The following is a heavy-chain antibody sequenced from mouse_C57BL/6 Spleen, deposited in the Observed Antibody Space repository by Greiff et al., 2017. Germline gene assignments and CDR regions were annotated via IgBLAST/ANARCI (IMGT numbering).Heavy chain of an antibody. CDR3: ARDGTGTRGRYFDV. V-gene: IGHV1-52*01. CDR1: GYTFTSYW. J-gene: IGHJ1*03. CDR2: IDPSDSET. D-gene: IGHD4-1*01. Sequence: QVQLQQSGPELVRPGSSVKLSCKASGYTFTSYWMHWVKQRPIQGLEWIGNIDPSDSETHYNQKFKDKATLTVDKSSRTAYMQLSSLTSEDSAAYYCARDGTGTRGRYFDVWGTGTTVTVSS.